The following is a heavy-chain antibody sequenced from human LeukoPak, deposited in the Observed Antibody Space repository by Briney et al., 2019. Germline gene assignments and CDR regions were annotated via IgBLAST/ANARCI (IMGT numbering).Heavy chain of an antibody. D-gene: IGHD6-19*01. V-gene: IGHV3-7*01. CDR1: GFTFSSYW. CDR3: ARGRYSSGSYYFDY. CDR2: IKQDGSGK. J-gene: IGHJ4*02. Sequence: GGSLRLSCAASGFTFSSYWMSWVRQAPGKGLEWVANIKQDGSGKYYVDSVKGRFTISRDNAKNSLYLQMNSLRAEDTAVYYCARGRYSSGSYYFDYWGQGTLVTVSS.